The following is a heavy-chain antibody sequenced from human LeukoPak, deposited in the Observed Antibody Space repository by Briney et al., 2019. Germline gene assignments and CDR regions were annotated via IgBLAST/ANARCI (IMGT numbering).Heavy chain of an antibody. V-gene: IGHV3-30*02. CDR1: GFTFSSYS. CDR3: ARDQKSVRSNWFDP. J-gene: IGHJ5*02. D-gene: IGHD4-17*01. CDR2: IRFDGTNK. Sequence: PGGSLRLSCAASGFTFSSYSMNWVRQAPGKGLEWVAYIRFDGTNKFYADSVKGRFTISRDNSKNTLYVQMNSLSAEDTGVYYCARDQKSVRSNWFDPWGQGTLVIVSS.